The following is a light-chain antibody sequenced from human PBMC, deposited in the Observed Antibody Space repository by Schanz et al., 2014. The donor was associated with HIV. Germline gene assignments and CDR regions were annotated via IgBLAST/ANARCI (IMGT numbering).Light chain of an antibody. CDR3: TSYTTTNTWL. Sequence: QSALTQPPSASGSPGQSVTISCTGTSSDVGGYKYVSWYQKHPGKAPKLMIYEVSKWPSGVPDRFSGSKSDNTASLTISALQAEDEADYYCTSYTTTNTWLFGGGTKVTVL. CDR2: EVS. V-gene: IGLV2-8*01. J-gene: IGLJ3*02. CDR1: SSDVGGYKY.